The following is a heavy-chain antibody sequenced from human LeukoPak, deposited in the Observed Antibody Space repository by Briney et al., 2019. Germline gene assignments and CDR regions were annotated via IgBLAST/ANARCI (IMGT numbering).Heavy chain of an antibody. CDR1: GFTFGSYW. J-gene: IGHJ4*02. V-gene: IGHV3-7*01. Sequence: GGSLRLSCAASGFTFGSYWMNWVRQAPGKGLEWVANIKQDGSESYYVDSVKGRFTISRDNAKNSLYLQMNSLRAEDTAVYYCARGWLVPDFWGQGTLVTVSS. CDR3: ARGWLVPDF. CDR2: IKQDGSES. D-gene: IGHD6-19*01.